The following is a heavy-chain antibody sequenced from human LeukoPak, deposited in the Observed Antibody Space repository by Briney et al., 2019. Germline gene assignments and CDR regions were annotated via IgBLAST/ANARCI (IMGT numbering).Heavy chain of an antibody. J-gene: IGHJ5*02. Sequence: GGPLRLSCAASGFTFSTYWMTWVRQPPGKGLEWVANINQGGSEKYYVDSVKGRFTISRDNSKNSLYLQMNSLRAEDTAVYYCARLVVVADATRTDNWFDPWGQGTLVTVSS. V-gene: IGHV3-7*01. CDR1: GFTFSTYW. CDR2: INQGGSEK. D-gene: IGHD2-15*01. CDR3: ARLVVVADATRTDNWFDP.